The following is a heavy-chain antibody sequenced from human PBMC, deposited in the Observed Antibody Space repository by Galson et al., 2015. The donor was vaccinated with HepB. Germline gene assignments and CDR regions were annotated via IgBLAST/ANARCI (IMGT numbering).Heavy chain of an antibody. J-gene: IGHJ4*02. CDR2: ISSSSSYT. D-gene: IGHD3-22*01. CDR3: ATSTGFEALSSGYYSYAFDY. V-gene: IGHV3-11*06. CDR1: GFTFSDYY. Sequence: SLRLSCAASGFTFSDYYMSWIRQAPGKGLEWVSYISSSSSYTNYADSVKGRFTISRDNAKNSLYLQMNSLRAEDTAVYYCATSTGFEALSSGYYSYAFDYWGQGTLVTVSS.